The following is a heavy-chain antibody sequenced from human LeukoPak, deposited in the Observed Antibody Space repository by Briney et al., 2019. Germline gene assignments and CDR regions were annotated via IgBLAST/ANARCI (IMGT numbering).Heavy chain of an antibody. CDR2: IYYSGSA. D-gene: IGHD1-26*01. CDR3: ARSYSGSFDY. CDR1: GGSISSYY. V-gene: IGHV4-59*01. Sequence: SETLSLTCTVSGGSISSYYWSWIRQPPGKGLEWIGYIYYSGSANYNPSLKSRVTISVDTSKNQFSLKLSSVTAADTAVYYCARSYSGSFDYWGQGTLVTVSS. J-gene: IGHJ4*02.